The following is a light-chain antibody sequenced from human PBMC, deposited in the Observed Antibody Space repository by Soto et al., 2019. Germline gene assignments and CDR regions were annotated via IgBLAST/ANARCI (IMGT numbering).Light chain of an antibody. CDR2: GAS. J-gene: IGKJ1*01. V-gene: IGKV3-20*01. CDR3: QQYGDSPWT. Sequence: EIVLTQSPGTLSLSPGERATLSCRARQSVGSTYLAWYQRKPGQAPRLLIYGASSRAAGIPDRFCGSGSGTDFTLTISRLEPEDFAVYYCQQYGDSPWTFGQGTKVDIK. CDR1: QSVGSTY.